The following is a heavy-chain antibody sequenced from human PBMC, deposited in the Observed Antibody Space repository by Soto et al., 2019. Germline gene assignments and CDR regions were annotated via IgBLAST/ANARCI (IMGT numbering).Heavy chain of an antibody. CDR2: IYYSGST. J-gene: IGHJ6*02. CDR1: VASVNNANNF. V-gene: IGHV4-31*03. CDR3: ARDADYGGSRGGMDV. D-gene: IGHD4-17*01. Sequence: QVRLGESGPGLVKPSETLPLICSVSVASVNNANNFWNWILHHQGNGLGWIGYIYYSGSTRYNPSFKTRATLSIDTSKNQFSLRLNSVTVADTAVYFCARDADYGGSRGGMDVWGRGTTVTVSS.